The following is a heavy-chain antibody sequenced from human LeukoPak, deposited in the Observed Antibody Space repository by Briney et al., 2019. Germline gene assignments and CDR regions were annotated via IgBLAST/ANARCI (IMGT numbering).Heavy chain of an antibody. CDR3: ARCQLICYGMDV. J-gene: IGHJ6*02. D-gene: IGHD5-24*01. CDR1: GFTFNSYA. Sequence: PGRSLRLSCAASGFTFNSYAMHWVRQTPGKGLEWVAFISYDGSNKLYADSVKGRFTISRDSSKNTLFLQMNSLRAGDTAVYYCARCQLICYGMDVWGQGTTVTVSS. V-gene: IGHV3-30-3*01. CDR2: ISYDGSNK.